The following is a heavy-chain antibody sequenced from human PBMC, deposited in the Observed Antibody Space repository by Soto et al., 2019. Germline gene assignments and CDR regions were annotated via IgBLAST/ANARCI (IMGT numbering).Heavy chain of an antibody. J-gene: IGHJ6*03. V-gene: IGHV1-69*02. CDR1: GGTFSSYT. CDR2: IIPILGIA. Sequence: GASVKVSCKASGGTFSSYTISWVRQAPGQGLEWMGRIIPILGIANYAQKFQGRVTITADKSTSTAYVELSSLRSEDTAVYYCARVAPLYDFCSGYTPDYYYYMDVSGKGTSVTVSS. D-gene: IGHD3-3*01. CDR3: ARVAPLYDFCSGYTPDYYYYMDV.